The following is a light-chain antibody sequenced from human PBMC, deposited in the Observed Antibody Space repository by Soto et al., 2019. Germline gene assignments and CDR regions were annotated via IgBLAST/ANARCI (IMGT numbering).Light chain of an antibody. CDR2: GAS. V-gene: IGKV3-20*01. Sequence: EIVLTQSPGTLSLSPGERATLSCRASQSVSSSYLAWYQQKPGQAPRLLIYGASSRATRIPDRFSGSGSGTDFTLNISRLEPQDCAVYYCEQYGSSPWTFGQGTKVEIK. CDR1: QSVSSSY. J-gene: IGKJ1*01. CDR3: EQYGSSPWT.